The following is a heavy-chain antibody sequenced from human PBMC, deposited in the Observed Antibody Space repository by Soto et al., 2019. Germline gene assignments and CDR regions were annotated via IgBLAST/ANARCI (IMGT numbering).Heavy chain of an antibody. CDR3: AKKIHYYYYGMDV. V-gene: IGHV3-7*01. J-gene: IGHJ6*02. Sequence: GGSLRLSCAVSGFTFSDYWMSWVRQAPGKGLEWVANIKQDGSNKYYADSVKGRFTISRDNSKNTLYLQMNSLRAEDTAVYYCAKKIHYYYYGMDVWGQGTTVTVSS. CDR2: IKQDGSNK. CDR1: GFTFSDYW.